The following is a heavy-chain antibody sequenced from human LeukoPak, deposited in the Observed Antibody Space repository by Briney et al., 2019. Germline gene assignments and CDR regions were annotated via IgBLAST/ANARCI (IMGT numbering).Heavy chain of an antibody. Sequence: PSQTLPLTCTVTGDSINAYHWSWVRQPPGMGLEWIGYFYSTGSSNYNPSLKSRVTMSKDTSKNQFSLKLTSVSAADTAIYYCARHVGGYNGETFVGDWYFDLWGRGTLVAVSS. CDR3: ARHVGGYNGETFVGDWYFDL. D-gene: IGHD5-18*01. J-gene: IGHJ2*01. CDR2: FYSTGSS. V-gene: IGHV4-59*08. CDR1: GDSINAYH.